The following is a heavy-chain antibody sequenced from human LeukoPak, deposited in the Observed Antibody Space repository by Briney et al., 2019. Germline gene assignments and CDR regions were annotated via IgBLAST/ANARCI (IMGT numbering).Heavy chain of an antibody. CDR1: GFTFSSYA. J-gene: IGHJ2*01. Sequence: PGRSLRLSCAASGFTFSSYAMHWVRQAPGKGLEWVAVISYDGSNKYYADSVKGRFTISRDNSKNTLYLQMNSLRAEDTAVYYCARVKVSQDYYGSGRYYHGPNWYFDLWGRGTLVTVSS. D-gene: IGHD3-10*01. CDR2: ISYDGSNK. V-gene: IGHV3-30*04. CDR3: ARVKVSQDYYGSGRYYHGPNWYFDL.